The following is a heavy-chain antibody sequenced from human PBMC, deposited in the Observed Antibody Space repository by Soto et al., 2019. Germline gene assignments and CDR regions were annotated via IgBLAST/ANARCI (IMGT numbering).Heavy chain of an antibody. J-gene: IGHJ4*02. D-gene: IGHD6-13*01. CDR3: ASTDSSSWYLGY. Sequence: PGGSLRLSCAAPGFTFSSYGMHWVRQAPGKGLEWVAVIWYDGSNKYYADSVKGRFTISRDNSKNTLYLQMNSLRAEDTAVYYCASTDSSSWYLGYWGQGTLVTVSS. V-gene: IGHV3-33*01. CDR1: GFTFSSYG. CDR2: IWYDGSNK.